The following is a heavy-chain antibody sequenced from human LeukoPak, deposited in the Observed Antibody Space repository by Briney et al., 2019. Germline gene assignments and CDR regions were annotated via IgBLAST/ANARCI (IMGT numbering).Heavy chain of an antibody. V-gene: IGHV5-51*01. CDR1: GYSFTSYW. Sequence: HGESLKISCKGSGYSFTSYWIGWVRQMPGKGLEWMGIIYPGDSGTRCSPSFQGQVTMSADKSISTAYLQWSSLKASDTAMYYCARHPHDPRNYGMDVWGQGTTVTVSS. J-gene: IGHJ6*02. CDR3: ARHPHDPRNYGMDV. CDR2: IYPGDSGT.